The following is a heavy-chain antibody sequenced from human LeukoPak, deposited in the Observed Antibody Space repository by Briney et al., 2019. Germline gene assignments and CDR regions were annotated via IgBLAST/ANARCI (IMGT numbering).Heavy chain of an antibody. D-gene: IGHD3-9*01. J-gene: IGHJ4*02. CDR2: ISSSSTYI. CDR1: GFTFSSYS. Sequence: GGSLRLSCAASGFTFSSYSMNWVRQAPGKGLEWVSSISSSSTYIYYADSVKGRFTISRDNAKNSLYLQMNSLRAEDTAVYYCARGDILSGYSFPYFDYWGQGTLVTVSS. V-gene: IGHV3-21*01. CDR3: ARGDILSGYSFPYFDY.